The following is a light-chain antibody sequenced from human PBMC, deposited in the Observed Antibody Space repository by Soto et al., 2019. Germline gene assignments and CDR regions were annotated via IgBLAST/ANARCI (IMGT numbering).Light chain of an antibody. CDR1: QSISSY. CDR2: AAS. V-gene: IGKV1-39*01. J-gene: IGKJ4*01. CDR3: QQSYRTFLT. Sequence: DIQMTQSPSSLSASVGDRVTITCRASQSISSYLNWYQQKPGKAPKLLIYAASSLQSGVPSRFSGSGSGTDFTPTISSLQPEDFATYYCQQSYRTFLTFGGGTKVEIK.